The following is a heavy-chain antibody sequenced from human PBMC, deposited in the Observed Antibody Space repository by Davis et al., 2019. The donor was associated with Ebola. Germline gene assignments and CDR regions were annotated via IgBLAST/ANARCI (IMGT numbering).Heavy chain of an antibody. D-gene: IGHD1-26*01. Sequence: PGGSLRLSCAASGFTFSSYGMHWVRQAPGKGLEWVAIISYDGVNKYYGDSVKGRFTISRDNSKNTLYLQMNSLRAEDTAVFYCARDGWSGSSTGGGCYDIWGQGTMVTVSS. CDR1: GFTFSSYG. CDR3: ARDGWSGSSTGGGCYDI. J-gene: IGHJ3*02. V-gene: IGHV3-30*03. CDR2: ISYDGVNK.